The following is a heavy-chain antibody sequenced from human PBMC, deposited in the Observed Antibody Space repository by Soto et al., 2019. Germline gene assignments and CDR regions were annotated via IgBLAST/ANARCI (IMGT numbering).Heavy chain of an antibody. J-gene: IGHJ5*02. Sequence: LSLTCALSGHSISRCRYSSRWVRQHPGKGLEWIGYIYYSGSTYYNPSLKSRVTISLDTSKNQFSLKRSSVTAADTAVYYCASYMIVLSWFDPWGQGTLVTVSS. CDR2: IYYSGST. V-gene: IGHV4-31*11. CDR3: ASYMIVLSWFDP. CDR1: GHSISRCRYS. D-gene: IGHD3-22*01.